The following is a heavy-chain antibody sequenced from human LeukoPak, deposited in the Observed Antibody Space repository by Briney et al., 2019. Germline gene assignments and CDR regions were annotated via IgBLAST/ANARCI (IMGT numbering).Heavy chain of an antibody. Sequence: ASVEVSCKASGYTFTNYYMHWVRQAPGQGLEWMGIINPSGGSTSYAQKFQGRVTITADESTSTAYMELSSLRSEDTAVYYCARARGIAAAVLSRDMDVWGQGTTVTVSS. CDR2: INPSGGST. V-gene: IGHV1-46*01. CDR1: GYTFTNYY. CDR3: ARARGIAAAVLSRDMDV. D-gene: IGHD6-13*01. J-gene: IGHJ6*02.